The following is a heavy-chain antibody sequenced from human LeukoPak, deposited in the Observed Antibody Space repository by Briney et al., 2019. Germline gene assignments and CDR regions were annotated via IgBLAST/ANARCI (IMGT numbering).Heavy chain of an antibody. Sequence: GGSLRLSCAASGFTFSSYGMHWVRQAPGKGLEWVAVIWYDGSNKYYADSVKGRFTISRDNSKNTLYLQMNSLRAEDTAVYYCARGGYCGGDCYSVGAFDIWGQGTMVTVSS. J-gene: IGHJ3*02. CDR1: GFTFSSYG. D-gene: IGHD2-21*01. V-gene: IGHV3-33*01. CDR3: ARGGYCGGDCYSVGAFDI. CDR2: IWYDGSNK.